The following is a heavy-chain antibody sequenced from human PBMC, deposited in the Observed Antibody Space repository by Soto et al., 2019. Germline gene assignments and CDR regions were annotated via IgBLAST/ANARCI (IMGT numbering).Heavy chain of an antibody. CDR3: ARLVYDTRLNYMYFDF. J-gene: IGHJ4*02. CDR2: IFHDGTA. V-gene: IGHV4-4*02. CDR1: GVSISSGNW. D-gene: IGHD2-8*01. Sequence: SETLSLTCAVSGVSISSGNWWTWVRQTPQSGLEYIGEIFHDGTANYYPSFERRVAISVDTSKSKSSLKLTTVKASDTAIYYCARLVYDTRLNYMYFDFWGQGALVTVSS.